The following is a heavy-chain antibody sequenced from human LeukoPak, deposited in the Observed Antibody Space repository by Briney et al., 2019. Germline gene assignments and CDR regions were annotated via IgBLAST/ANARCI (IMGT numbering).Heavy chain of an antibody. V-gene: IGHV3-23*01. D-gene: IGHD2-2*01. CDR1: GFTFSSYA. J-gene: IGHJ6*04. CDR2: ISGSGGST. CDR3: AKETYIVVVPAARMDV. Sequence: GGSLRLSCAASGFTFSSYAMSWVRQAQGKGLEWVSAISGSGGSTYYADSVKGRFTISRDNSKNTLYLQMNSLRAEDTPVYYCAKETYIVVVPAARMDVWGKGTTVTVSS.